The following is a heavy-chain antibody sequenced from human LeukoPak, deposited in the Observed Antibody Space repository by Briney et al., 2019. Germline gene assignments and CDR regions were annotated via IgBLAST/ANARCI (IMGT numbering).Heavy chain of an antibody. CDR2: ISSNGGST. J-gene: IGHJ3*02. V-gene: IGHV3-64D*06. D-gene: IGHD5/OR15-5a*01. CDR1: GFTFSIYA. CDR3: VQEVRPRTIVYAFDI. Sequence: GGSLRLSCSASGFTFSIYAMHWVRQAPGKGLEYVSAISSNGGSTYYADSVKGRFTISRDNSKNTLYLQMSSLRAEDTAVYYCVQEVRPRTIVYAFDIWGQGTMVTVSS.